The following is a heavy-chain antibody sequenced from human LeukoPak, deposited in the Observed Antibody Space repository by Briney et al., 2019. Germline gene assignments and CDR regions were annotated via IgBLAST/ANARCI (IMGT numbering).Heavy chain of an antibody. D-gene: IGHD3-3*01. Sequence: GGSLRLSCAASGFTFSSCAMSWVRQAPGKGLEWVSAISGSGGSTYYADSVKGRFTISRDNSKNTLYLQMNSLRAEDTAVYYCAKDVKLTYYDFWSGYLFSFDYWGRGTRVTVSS. CDR2: ISGSGGST. CDR1: GFTFSSCA. CDR3: AKDVKLTYYDFWSGYLFSFDY. V-gene: IGHV3-23*01. J-gene: IGHJ4*02.